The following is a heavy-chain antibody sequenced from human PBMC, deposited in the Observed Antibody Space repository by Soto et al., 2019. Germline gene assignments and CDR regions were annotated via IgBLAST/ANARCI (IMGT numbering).Heavy chain of an antibody. CDR3: AREESDRSAYYFF. J-gene: IGHJ1*01. D-gene: IGHD3-22*01. CDR2: IIPILGIT. Sequence: SVKVSCKASGGTFSSYIITWVRQAPGQGLEWMGRIIPILGITNYAQKFQGRVTITADKSTSTAYIELSSLRSEDTAMYYCAREESDRSAYYFFGGHGTLVPVSS. V-gene: IGHV1-69*04. CDR1: GGTFSSYI.